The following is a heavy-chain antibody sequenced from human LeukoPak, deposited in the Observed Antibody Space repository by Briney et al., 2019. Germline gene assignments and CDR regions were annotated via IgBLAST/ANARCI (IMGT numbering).Heavy chain of an antibody. Sequence: GGSLRLSCAASGFSFSSYSMNWVRQAPGKGLEWVSSITSSSIYTYYADSMKGRFTISRDNAKNSLYLQMNGLRAEDTAVYYCARGQGVEITGTSFDLWGQGTLVTVSS. V-gene: IGHV3-21*01. CDR2: ITSSSIYT. J-gene: IGHJ4*02. D-gene: IGHD1/OR15-1a*01. CDR3: ARGQGVEITGTSFDL. CDR1: GFSFSSYS.